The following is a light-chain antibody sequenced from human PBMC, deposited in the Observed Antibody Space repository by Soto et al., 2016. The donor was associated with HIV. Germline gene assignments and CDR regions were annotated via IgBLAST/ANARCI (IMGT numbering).Light chain of an antibody. Sequence: DVQMTQSPSTLSASVGDSVTITCRASQSIGFWLAWYQQEPGKAPKVLIYKTSNLKSGVPSRFSGSGSGTEFTLTISSLQPDDFATYYCQQYNDYLYTFGQGTKLEIK. J-gene: IGKJ2*01. V-gene: IGKV1-5*03. CDR1: QSIGFW. CDR2: KTS. CDR3: QQYNDYLYT.